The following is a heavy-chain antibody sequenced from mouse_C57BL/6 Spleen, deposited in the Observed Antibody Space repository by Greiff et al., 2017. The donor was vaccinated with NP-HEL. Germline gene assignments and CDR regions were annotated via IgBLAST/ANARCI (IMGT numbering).Heavy chain of an antibody. D-gene: IGHD2-3*01. CDR1: GYTFTDYY. CDR3: ARSGDGYPYYYAMDY. J-gene: IGHJ4*01. V-gene: IGHV1-19*01. CDR2: INPYNGGT. Sequence: VQLQQSGPVLVKPGASVKMSCKASGYTFTDYYMNWVKQSHGKSLEWIGVINPYNGGTSYNQKFKGKATLTVDKSSSTAYIVLNSLTSEYAAVYYCARSGDGYPYYYAMDYWGQGTSVTVSS.